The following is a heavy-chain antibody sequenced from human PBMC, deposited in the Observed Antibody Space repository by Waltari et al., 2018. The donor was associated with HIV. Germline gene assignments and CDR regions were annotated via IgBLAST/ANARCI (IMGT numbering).Heavy chain of an antibody. Sequence: EAQLVESGGGSVQPGRSLRISCAASGFTCGNYAMNWVRQAPGKALEWVSGISWNSGNIEYADSVKGRFTISRDNGKNSLYLQMNSLRSEDTGLYYCAKDMGIFYAYGMDVCGQGTAVTVSS. J-gene: IGHJ6*02. D-gene: IGHD2-8*01. CDR1: GFTCGNYA. CDR3: AKDMGIFYAYGMDV. CDR2: ISWNSGNI. V-gene: IGHV3-9*01.